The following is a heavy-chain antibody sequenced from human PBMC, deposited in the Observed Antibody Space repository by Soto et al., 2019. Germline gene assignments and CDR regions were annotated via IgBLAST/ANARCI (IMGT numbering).Heavy chain of an antibody. J-gene: IGHJ4*02. V-gene: IGHV3-11*06. CDR2: ISSSSSYT. CDR3: ARDRYSSRSELDY. D-gene: IGHD6-13*01. CDR1: GFTFSDYY. Sequence: QVQLVESGGGSVKPGGSLRLSCAASGFTFSDYYMSWIRQAPGKGLEWVSYISSSSSYTNYADSVKGRFTISRDNAKNSLYLQMNSLRAEDTAVYYCARDRYSSRSELDYWGQGTLVTVSS.